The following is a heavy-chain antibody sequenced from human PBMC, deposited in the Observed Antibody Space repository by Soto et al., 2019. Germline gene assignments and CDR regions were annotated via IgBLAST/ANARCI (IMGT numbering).Heavy chain of an antibody. J-gene: IGHJ4*02. CDR2: INHVGIT. V-gene: IGHV4-34*01. D-gene: IGHD3-3*01. CDR1: GGSFRGFY. CDR3: ARAHDFWGGRQQPIDS. Sequence: QVQLQQWGAGLLKPSETLSLTCAVSGGSFRGFYWTWIRQSPGKGLEWLGDINHVGITNYNPSLKIRVSIPLDTSKSQFSLKLSSVTAADTAVYYCARAHDFWGGRQQPIDSWGQGTLVTVSS.